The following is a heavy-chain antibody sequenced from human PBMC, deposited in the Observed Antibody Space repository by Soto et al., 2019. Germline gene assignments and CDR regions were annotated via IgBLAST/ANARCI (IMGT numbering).Heavy chain of an antibody. D-gene: IGHD3-10*01. Sequence: QVQLVESGGGVVQPGTSLRLSCVASGFTLSSYSIHWVRQAPGKGLYWVAVISYYENSQFYGDSVKDRFIVSRDNSRNTLYLQVNNLQAEDTAVYYCAKVSRPSRVSTPDFDYWGQGTLVTVSS. CDR2: ISYYENSQ. CDR3: AKVSRPSRVSTPDFDY. CDR1: GFTLSSYS. V-gene: IGHV3-30-3*01. J-gene: IGHJ4*02.